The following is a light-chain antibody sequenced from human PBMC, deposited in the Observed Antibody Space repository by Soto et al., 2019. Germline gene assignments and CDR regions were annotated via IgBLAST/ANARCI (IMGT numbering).Light chain of an antibody. V-gene: IGKV1-5*01. Sequence: DIQMTQSPSTLSASVGDRVIITYRASQSLSGWLAWYQQKPGKAPKLLIYDASSLESGVPSRFSGSGSGTEFTLTISSLQSDDFATYYCQQYNSYWTFGQGTKVDIK. CDR1: QSLSGW. J-gene: IGKJ1*01. CDR3: QQYNSYWT. CDR2: DAS.